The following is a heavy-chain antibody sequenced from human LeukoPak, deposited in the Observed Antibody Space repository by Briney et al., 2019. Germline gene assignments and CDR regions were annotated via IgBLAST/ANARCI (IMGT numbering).Heavy chain of an antibody. J-gene: IGHJ6*02. CDR3: ARPFYYDNNGGEGMDV. CDR1: GFTFSGYW. D-gene: IGHD3-22*01. Sequence: GGSLRLSCAASGFTFSGYWMRWVRQAPGKGLVWVSRIKSDGSSTTYADSVKGRFTISRDNAKNSLYLQMNSLRAEDTAVYYCARPFYYDNNGGEGMDVWGQGTTVTVSS. V-gene: IGHV3-74*01. CDR2: IKSDGSST.